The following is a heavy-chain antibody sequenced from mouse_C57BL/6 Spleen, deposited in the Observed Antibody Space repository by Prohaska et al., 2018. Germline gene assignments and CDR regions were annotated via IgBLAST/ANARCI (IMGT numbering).Heavy chain of an antibody. V-gene: IGHV2-2*01. D-gene: IGHD2-5*01. J-gene: IGHJ3*01. CDR2: IWSGGST. Sequence: QVQLKQSGPGLVQPSQSLSITCTVSGFSLTSYGVHWVRQSPGKGLEWLGVIWSGGSTDYNAAFISRLSISKDNSKSQVFFKMNSLQADDTAIYYCAGGYYSKGLAYWGQGTLVTVSA. CDR1: GFSLTSYG. CDR3: AGGYYSKGLAY.